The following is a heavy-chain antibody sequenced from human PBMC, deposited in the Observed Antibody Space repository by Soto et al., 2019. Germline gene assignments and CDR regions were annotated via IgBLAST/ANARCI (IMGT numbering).Heavy chain of an antibody. V-gene: IGHV4-30-2*06. CDR2: IYHTGNA. D-gene: IGHD1-1*01. J-gene: IGHJ4*02. CDR3: ARDGNWRLDY. Sequence: SETLSLTCVVSGGSVSSGGYSWSWIRQSPEKGLEWIGYIYHTGNAYYTPSLKSRVTMSLDKSKNQFSLHLTSMTAEDTDVYYCARDGNWRLDYWGQGALVTVSS. CDR1: GGSVSSGGYS.